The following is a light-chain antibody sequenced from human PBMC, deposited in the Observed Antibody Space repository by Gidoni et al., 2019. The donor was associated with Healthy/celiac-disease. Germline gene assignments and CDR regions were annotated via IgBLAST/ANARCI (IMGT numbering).Light chain of an antibody. J-gene: IGKJ2*01. CDR2: WAS. CDR1: QSVLYSSNNKNY. V-gene: IGKV4-1*01. Sequence: DIVTTQPPDSLPVSLGAMATINCKSSQSVLYSSNNKNYLAWYQQKPGQPPKLLIYWASTRESGVPDRFSGSGSGTDFTLTSSSLQAEDVAVYYCQQYYSTPQTFGQGAKLEIK. CDR3: QQYYSTPQT.